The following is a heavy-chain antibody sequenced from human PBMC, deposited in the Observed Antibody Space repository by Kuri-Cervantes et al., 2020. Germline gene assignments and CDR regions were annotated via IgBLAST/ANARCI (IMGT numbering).Heavy chain of an antibody. CDR3: ARDEMGYSSSSKGGNWFDP. D-gene: IGHD6-13*01. CDR1: GYSFTNYA. Sequence: ASVKVSCKASGYSFTNYALNWVRQAPGQGLEWMGWISAYNGNTNYAQKLQGRVTMTTDTSTSTAYMELRSLRSDDTAVYYCARDEMGYSSSSKGGNWFDPWGQGTLVTVSS. V-gene: IGHV1-18*04. J-gene: IGHJ5*02. CDR2: ISAYNGNT.